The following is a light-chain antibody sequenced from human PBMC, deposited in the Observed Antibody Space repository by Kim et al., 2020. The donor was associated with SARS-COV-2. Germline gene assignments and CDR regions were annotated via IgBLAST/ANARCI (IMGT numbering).Light chain of an antibody. CDR3: QVWATDTDDYA. CDR2: YDS. Sequence: APGQTARISSGGNNIGGHSVHWYQQQPGQAPVLVIYYDSDRPSGIPERFSGSKAATTATLTISRVEAGDEADYYCQVWATDTDDYAFGTGTKVTVL. J-gene: IGLJ1*01. V-gene: IGLV3-21*01. CDR1: NIGGHS.